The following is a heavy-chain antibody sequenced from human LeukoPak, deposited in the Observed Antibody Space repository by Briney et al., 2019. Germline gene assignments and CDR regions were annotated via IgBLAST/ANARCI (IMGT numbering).Heavy chain of an antibody. J-gene: IGHJ3*01. CDR1: GFTFSRYA. CDR3: AKRMIRGVNHDAFDL. V-gene: IGHV3-23*01. CDR2: VSGSGGST. D-gene: IGHD3-10*01. Sequence: GGSLRLSCAASGFTFSRYAMSWVRQAPGKGLEWVSAVSGSGGSTYYADSVKGLFTISRDNSKNTLYMQMNSLRAEDTAVYYCAKRMIRGVNHDAFDLWGQGTMVTVSS.